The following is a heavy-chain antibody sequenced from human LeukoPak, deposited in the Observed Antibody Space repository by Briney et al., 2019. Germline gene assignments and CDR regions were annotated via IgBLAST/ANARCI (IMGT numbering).Heavy chain of an antibody. CDR2: INNDGSST. CDR1: GFTFSSYW. D-gene: IGHD2-2*01. CDR3: ARSNHGCHVH. J-gene: IGHJ4*02. Sequence: GGSLRLSCAASGFTFSSYWMHWVRQAPGKGLVWVSRINNDGSSTPYADSVKGRFTISRGNAKNTLYLQMNSLRAEDTAVYYCARSNHGCHVHWGQGTLVTVSS. V-gene: IGHV3-74*01.